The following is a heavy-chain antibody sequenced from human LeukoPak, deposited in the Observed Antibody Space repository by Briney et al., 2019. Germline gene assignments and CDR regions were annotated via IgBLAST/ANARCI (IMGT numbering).Heavy chain of an antibody. J-gene: IGHJ4*02. V-gene: IGHV3-23*01. Sequence: GGSLRLSCAASGFTFSSYAMSWVRQAPGKGLEWVSAISGSGGSTYDADSVKGRFTISRDNSKNTLYLQMNSLRAEGTAVYYCARTMVPWYYDSSGYGTFDYWGQGTLVTVSS. D-gene: IGHD3-22*01. CDR1: GFTFSSYA. CDR2: ISGSGGST. CDR3: ARTMVPWYYDSSGYGTFDY.